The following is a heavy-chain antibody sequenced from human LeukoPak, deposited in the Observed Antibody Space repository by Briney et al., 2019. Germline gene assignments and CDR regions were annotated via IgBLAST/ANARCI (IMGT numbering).Heavy chain of an antibody. CDR1: GGSISSGSYY. D-gene: IGHD3-22*01. CDR2: IYTSGST. V-gene: IGHV4-61*02. J-gene: IGHJ4*02. CDR3: AKDPTGSYYYDSSDFDY. Sequence: PSETLSLTCTVSGGSISSGSYYWSWIRQPAGKGLEWIGRIYTSGSTNYNPSLKSRVTISVDTSKNQFSLKLSSVTAADTAVYYCAKDPTGSYYYDSSDFDYWGQGTLVTVSS.